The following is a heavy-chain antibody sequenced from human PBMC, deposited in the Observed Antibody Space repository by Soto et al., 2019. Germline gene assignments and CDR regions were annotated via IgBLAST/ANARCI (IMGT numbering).Heavy chain of an antibody. CDR3: ARRRLCPYCTMGGNWFDP. V-gene: IGHV1-8*01. J-gene: IGHJ5*02. CDR1: GYTFTSYD. Sequence: ASVKVSCKASGYTFTSYDINWVRQATGQGLEWMGWMNPNSGNTGYAQKFQGRVTMTRNTSISTAYMELSSLRSEDTAVYYCARRRLCPYCTMGGNWFDPWGQGTLVTVSS. CDR2: MNPNSGNT. D-gene: IGHD2-8*01.